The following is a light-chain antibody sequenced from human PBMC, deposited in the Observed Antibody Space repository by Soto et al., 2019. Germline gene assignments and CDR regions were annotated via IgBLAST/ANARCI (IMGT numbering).Light chain of an antibody. CDR2: TAS. Sequence: DLQLTQSPSFLSASVGDRVSITCRASQGITSFLAWYQQIPGKAPKLLIYTASTLQSGVPPRFSGSGSGTEFTLTISRRQPEDFGTYYCQQLNSYPLTFGGGTRVAIK. CDR1: QGITSF. J-gene: IGKJ4*01. V-gene: IGKV1-9*01. CDR3: QQLNSYPLT.